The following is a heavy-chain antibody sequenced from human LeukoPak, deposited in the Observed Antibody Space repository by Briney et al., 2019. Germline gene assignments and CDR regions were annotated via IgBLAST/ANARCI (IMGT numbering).Heavy chain of an antibody. D-gene: IGHD4-17*01. V-gene: IGHV4-39*01. J-gene: IGHJ5*02. CDR1: GGSITRTSYY. CDR2: IYYSGST. CDR3: ARRATTVTPWFDP. Sequence: PSETLSLTCTVSGGSITRTSYYWGWIRQPPGKGLEWIGSIYYSGSTYYNASLRSRVTISVAPSQSQFSLRLSSVSAADTAVYYCARRATTVTPWFDPWGQGILVTVSS.